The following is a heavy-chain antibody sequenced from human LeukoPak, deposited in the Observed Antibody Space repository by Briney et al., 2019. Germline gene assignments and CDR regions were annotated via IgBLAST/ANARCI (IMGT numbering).Heavy chain of an antibody. CDR2: IYYSGGT. J-gene: IGHJ4*02. CDR1: GGSISSYY. V-gene: IGHV4-59*08. CDR3: ARAQVGIVGATEFAY. Sequence: PSETLSLTCTVSGGSISSYYWTWIRQPPGKGLEWIGYIYYSGGTKYNPSLKSRVTISVDSSKNHFSLKLSSVTAADTAVYYCARAQVGIVGATEFAYWGQGTLVTVSS. D-gene: IGHD1-26*01.